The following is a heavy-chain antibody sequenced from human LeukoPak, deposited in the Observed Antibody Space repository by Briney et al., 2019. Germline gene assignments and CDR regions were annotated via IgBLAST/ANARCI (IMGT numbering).Heavy chain of an antibody. J-gene: IGHJ6*03. CDR3: ARETSQKGAHYMDV. V-gene: IGHV4-38-2*02. Sequence: PSETLSLTCTVSGYSITSAYYWGWIRPPPGKGLEWIGSFFLKGSTNYNPSLKSRVTISVDTSKNQFSLKLSSVTAADTAVYYCARETSQKGAHYMDVWGKGTTVTISS. CDR1: GYSITSAYY. CDR2: FFLKGST. D-gene: IGHD3-16*01.